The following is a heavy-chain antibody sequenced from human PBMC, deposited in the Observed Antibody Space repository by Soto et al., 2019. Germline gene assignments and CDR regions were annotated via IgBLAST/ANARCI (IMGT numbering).Heavy chain of an antibody. D-gene: IGHD2-2*01. CDR3: ARDMGADCGSTSCFAYFDF. Sequence: GGSLRLSCAASGFTFSSYTMNWVRQAPGKGLEWVSSISSSSSYIYYGDSVKGRFTISRDNARNSLFLQMNSLRAEDTAVYYCARDMGADCGSTSCFAYFDFWGPGTLVTVSS. V-gene: IGHV3-21*01. CDR1: GFTFSSYT. J-gene: IGHJ4*02. CDR2: ISSSSSYI.